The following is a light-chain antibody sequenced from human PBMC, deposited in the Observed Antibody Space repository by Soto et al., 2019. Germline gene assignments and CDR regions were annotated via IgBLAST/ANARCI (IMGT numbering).Light chain of an antibody. J-gene: IGLJ3*02. V-gene: IGLV2-11*01. Sequence: QSALTQPRSVSGSPGQSVTISCTGTSSDVGGYNYVSWYQQHPGKAPKLMIYDVSKRPSGVPDRFSGSKSGNTASLTISGLQAEDEADYYCCSYAGNYVWVFGGGTKLTVL. CDR1: SSDVGGYNY. CDR2: DVS. CDR3: CSYAGNYVWV.